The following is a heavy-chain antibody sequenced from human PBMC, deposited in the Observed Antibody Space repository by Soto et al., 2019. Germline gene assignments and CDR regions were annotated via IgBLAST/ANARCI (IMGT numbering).Heavy chain of an antibody. D-gene: IGHD6-19*01. J-gene: IGHJ1*01. V-gene: IGHV1-18*01. Sequence: ASVKVSCKASGYTFTSYGISWVRQAPGQGLEWMGWISAYNGNTNYAQKLQGRVTMTTDTSTSTAYMELRSLRSDDTAVYYCAIWLVDAEYFQHWGQGTLVTVSS. CDR2: ISAYNGNT. CDR1: GYTFTSYG. CDR3: AIWLVDAEYFQH.